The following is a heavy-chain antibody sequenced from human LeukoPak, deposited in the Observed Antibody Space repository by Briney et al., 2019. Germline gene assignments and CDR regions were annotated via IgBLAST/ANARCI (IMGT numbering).Heavy chain of an antibody. CDR2: IIPIFGTA. J-gene: IGHJ4*02. D-gene: IGHD3-10*01. Sequence: GASVKVPCKASGGTFSSYAISWVRQAPGQGLEWMGGIIPIFGTANYAQKFQGRVTITADKSTSTAYMELSSLRSEDKSVYYCARGRGSGSYYNLDYWGQGTLVTVSS. CDR1: GGTFSSYA. V-gene: IGHV1-69*06. CDR3: ARGRGSGSYYNLDY.